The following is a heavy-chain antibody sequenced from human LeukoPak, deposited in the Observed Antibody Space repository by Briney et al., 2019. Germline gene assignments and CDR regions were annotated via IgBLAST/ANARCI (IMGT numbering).Heavy chain of an antibody. CDR2: IYSGGST. CDR3: ARVPAYSSGYYSHYYYYYMDV. Sequence: GGSLRLSCAASEFSVGSNYMTWVRQAPGKGLEWVSLIYSGGSTYYADSVKGRFTISRDNSKNTLYLQMNSLRAEDTAVYYCARVPAYSSGYYSHYYYYYMDVWGKGTTVTVSS. J-gene: IGHJ6*03. CDR1: EFSVGSNY. V-gene: IGHV3-66*01. D-gene: IGHD3-22*01.